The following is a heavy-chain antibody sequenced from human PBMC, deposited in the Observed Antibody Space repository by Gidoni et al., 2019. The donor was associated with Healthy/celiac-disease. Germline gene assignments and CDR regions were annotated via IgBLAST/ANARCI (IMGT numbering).Heavy chain of an antibody. CDR1: GGSISSYY. D-gene: IGHD6-6*01. CDR2: IYYSGRP. CDR3: ARKGVHSSSGVNYYYYYMDV. V-gene: IGHV4-59*01. Sequence: QVQLQESGPGLVKPSETLSLTCTASGGSISSYYCSWIRQPPGKGLEWIGYIYYSGRPSYNPSLKSRVTISVDTSKNQFSLKLSSVTAADTAVYYCARKGVHSSSGVNYYYYYMDVWGKGTTVTVSS. J-gene: IGHJ6*03.